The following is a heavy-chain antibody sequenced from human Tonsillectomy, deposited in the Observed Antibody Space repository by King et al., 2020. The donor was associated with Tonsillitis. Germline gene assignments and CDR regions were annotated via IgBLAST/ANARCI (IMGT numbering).Heavy chain of an antibody. Sequence: QLQESGPGLVKPSETLSLTCTVSGGSISSYYWSWIRLPAGKGLEWIGRIYTSGSTNYNPSLKSRVTMSVDTSKNQFSLKLSSVTAADTAVYYCARDRVTTSEDAFDIWGQGTMVTVSS. CDR1: GGSISSYY. J-gene: IGHJ3*02. CDR3: ARDRVTTSEDAFDI. V-gene: IGHV4-4*07. D-gene: IGHD4-17*01. CDR2: IYTSGST.